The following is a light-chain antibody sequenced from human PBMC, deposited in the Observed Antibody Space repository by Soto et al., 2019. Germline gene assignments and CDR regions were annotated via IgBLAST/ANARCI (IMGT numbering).Light chain of an antibody. V-gene: IGLV2-11*01. CDR1: SSDVGGYNF. CDR3: CSYAGTYSSYV. Sequence: QSALTQPRSVSGSPGQSVTISCTGSSSDVGGYNFVSWYQQHPGKVPKVIIYDVSKRPSGVPDRFSGSKSGNTASLTISGLQAEDEADYYCCSYAGTYSSYVFGTGTKLTVL. CDR2: DVS. J-gene: IGLJ1*01.